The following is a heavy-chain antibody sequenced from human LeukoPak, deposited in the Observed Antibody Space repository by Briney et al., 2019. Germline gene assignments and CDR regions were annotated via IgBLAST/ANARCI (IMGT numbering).Heavy chain of an antibody. CDR2: ISGGGGST. CDR1: GYTYSNYG. CDR3: AKETPMVPGGPHFDY. Sequence: GGSLRLSCAASGYTYSNYGMSWVRQAPGKGLEWVSGISGGGGSTYYIDSVKGRFTISRDNSKNTLYLQMNSLRAEDSALYYCAKETPMVPGGPHFDYWGQGTLVTVSS. J-gene: IGHJ4*02. V-gene: IGHV3-23*01. D-gene: IGHD5-18*01.